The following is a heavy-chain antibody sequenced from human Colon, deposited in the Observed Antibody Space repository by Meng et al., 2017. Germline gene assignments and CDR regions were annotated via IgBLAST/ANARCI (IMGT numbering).Heavy chain of an antibody. CDR2: INAGNGDT. V-gene: IGHV1-3*01. CDR1: GYTFTTYA. Sequence: QVQLVQSGAEGKKPGAAVKVSCKASGYTFTTYALHWVRQAPGQTLEWMGWINAGNGDTEYSQNFQGRVTLTRDTSASTAYMELTSLRSEETAVYYCAREFGGLRSFEYWGRGTLVTVSS. CDR3: AREFGGLRSFEY. J-gene: IGHJ4*02. D-gene: IGHD3-10*01.